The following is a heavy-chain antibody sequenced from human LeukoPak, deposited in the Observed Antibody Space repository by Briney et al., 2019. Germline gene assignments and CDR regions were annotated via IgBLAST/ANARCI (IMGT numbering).Heavy chain of an antibody. J-gene: IGHJ4*02. CDR3: TRPDDSGDY. CDR1: GFTFSDYN. Sequence: GGSLRLSCAASGFTFSDYNMRWIRQAPGKGLEWVSSISRSGSTKYYADSVKGRFTISRDNAKNSLFLQMNSLKTEDTAVYYCTRPDDSGDYWGQGTLVTVSS. V-gene: IGHV3-11*01. D-gene: IGHD4-17*01. CDR2: ISRSGSTK.